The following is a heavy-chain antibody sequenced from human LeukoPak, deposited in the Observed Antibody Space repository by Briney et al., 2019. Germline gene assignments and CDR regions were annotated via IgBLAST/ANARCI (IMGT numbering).Heavy chain of an antibody. CDR1: GFTLSSYS. V-gene: IGHV3-21*01. CDR3: ARSRDGNNAY. J-gene: IGHJ4*02. D-gene: IGHD5-24*01. Sequence: GGSLRLSCAASGFTLSSYSMNWVRQAPGRGREWVSSISSSSSYIYYADSVKGRFTISRDNAKNSLCLQMNSLRAEDTAVYYCARSRDGNNAYWGQGTLVTVSS. CDR2: ISSSSSYI.